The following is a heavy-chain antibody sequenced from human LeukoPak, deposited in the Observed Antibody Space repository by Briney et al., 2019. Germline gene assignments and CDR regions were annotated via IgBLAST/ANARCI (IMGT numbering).Heavy chain of an antibody. V-gene: IGHV3-21*01. CDR1: GFTFSSYS. CDR2: ISSSSSYI. D-gene: IGHD3-22*01. J-gene: IGHJ4*02. Sequence: GGSLRLSCAASGFTFSSYSMNWVRQAPGKGLEWVSSISSSSSYIYYADSVKGRFTISRDNAKNSLNLQMNSLRAEDTAVYYCARESLSGYYHFDYWGQGTLVTVSS. CDR3: ARESLSGYYHFDY.